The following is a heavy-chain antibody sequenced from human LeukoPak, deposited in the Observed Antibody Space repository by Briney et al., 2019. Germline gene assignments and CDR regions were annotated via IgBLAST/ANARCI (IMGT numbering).Heavy chain of an antibody. CDR2: IYYSGST. Sequence: SETLSPTCTVSGVSISSSSYYWGWIRQPPGKGLEWIGSIYYSGSTYYNPSLKSRVTISVDTSKNQFSLKLSSVTAADTAVYYCARSGYSSGWYWFDPWGQGTLVTVSS. J-gene: IGHJ5*02. CDR3: ARSGYSSGWYWFDP. D-gene: IGHD6-19*01. CDR1: GVSISSSSYY. V-gene: IGHV4-39*01.